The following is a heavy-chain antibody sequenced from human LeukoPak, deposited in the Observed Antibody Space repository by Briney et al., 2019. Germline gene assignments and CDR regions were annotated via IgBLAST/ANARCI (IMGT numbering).Heavy chain of an antibody. CDR1: GGSFSGYY. CDR2: INHSEST. V-gene: IGHV4-34*01. J-gene: IGHJ6*02. D-gene: IGHD5-18*01. Sequence: PSETLSLTCAVYGGSFSGYYWSWIRQPPGKGLEWIGEINHSESTNYNPSLKSRVTVSVDTSKNQFSLKLSSVTAADTAVYYCARHGGYSYGYSFDKSPFYYYYGMDVWGRGTTLTVFS. CDR3: ARHGGYSYGYSFDKSPFYYYYGMDV.